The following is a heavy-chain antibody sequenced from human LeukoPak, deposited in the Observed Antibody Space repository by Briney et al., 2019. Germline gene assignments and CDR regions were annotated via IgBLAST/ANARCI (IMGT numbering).Heavy chain of an antibody. D-gene: IGHD6-13*01. CDR2: IHTSGST. V-gene: IGHV4-4*07. Sequence: KGLEWXGRIHTSGSTNYNPSLKSRVTMSVDTSKNQFPLKLSSVTAADTAVYYCAGVLSGSSWYHGGFDYWGQGTLVTVSS. CDR3: AGVLSGSSWYHGGFDY. J-gene: IGHJ4*02.